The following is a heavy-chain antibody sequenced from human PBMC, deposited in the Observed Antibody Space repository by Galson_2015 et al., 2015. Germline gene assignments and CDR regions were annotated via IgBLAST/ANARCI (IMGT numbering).Heavy chain of an antibody. Sequence: SLRLSCAASGFTVSDNYMSWVRQAPGRGLEWVSVIYSGGSTYYADSVKGRFTISRDNSKNTLYLQMNSLRAEDTAVYYCAREQRWLGMDSNYYYYCMDVWGKGTTVTVSS. J-gene: IGHJ6*03. V-gene: IGHV3-53*01. CDR1: GFTVSDNY. CDR2: IYSGGST. CDR3: AREQRWLGMDSNYYYYCMDV. D-gene: IGHD3-22*01.